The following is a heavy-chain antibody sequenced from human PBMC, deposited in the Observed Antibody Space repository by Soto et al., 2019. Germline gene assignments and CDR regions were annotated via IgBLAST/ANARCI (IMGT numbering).Heavy chain of an antibody. CDR3: ARDYDILTGYPLAFDY. CDR1: GYTFTSYG. CDR2: ISAYNGNT. V-gene: IGHV1-18*01. J-gene: IGHJ4*02. Sequence: VKVSCKASGYTFTSYGISWVRQAPGQGLEWMGWISAYNGNTNYAQKLQGRVTMTTDTSTSTAYMELRSLRSDDTAVYYCARDYDILTGYPLAFDYWGQGTLVTVSS. D-gene: IGHD3-9*01.